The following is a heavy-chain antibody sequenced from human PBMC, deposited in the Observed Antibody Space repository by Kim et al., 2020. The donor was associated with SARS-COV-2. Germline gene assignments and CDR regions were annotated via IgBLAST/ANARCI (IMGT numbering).Heavy chain of an antibody. CDR3: ARAGSSWYEGGVFDY. J-gene: IGHJ4*02. D-gene: IGHD6-13*01. CDR2: IYYSGST. CDR1: GGSISSGGYY. Sequence: SETLSLTCTVSGGSISSGGYYWSWIRQHPGKGLEWIGYIYYSGSTYYNPSLKSRVTISVDTSKNQFSLKLSPVTAADTAVYYCARAGSSWYEGGVFDYWGQGTLVTVSS. V-gene: IGHV4-31*03.